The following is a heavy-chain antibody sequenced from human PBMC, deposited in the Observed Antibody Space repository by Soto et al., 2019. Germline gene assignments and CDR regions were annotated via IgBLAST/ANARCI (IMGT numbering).Heavy chain of an antibody. Sequence: QVQLMQSGAELKKPGASVKVSCKASGYTFSNYGISWVRQAPGQGLEWMGWISAYNNKTNYAQKFQGRVTLTTDTSTGTAYMHLGRLGSDDTAVYYCARDRRRITSSEASDYWGQGTLVTVSS. CDR1: GYTFSNYG. CDR2: ISAYNNKT. J-gene: IGHJ4*02. CDR3: ARDRRRITSSEASDY. D-gene: IGHD6-13*01. V-gene: IGHV1-18*01.